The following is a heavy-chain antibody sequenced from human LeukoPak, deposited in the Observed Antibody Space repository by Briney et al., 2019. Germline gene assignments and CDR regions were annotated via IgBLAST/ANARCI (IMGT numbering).Heavy chain of an antibody. D-gene: IGHD6-6*01. CDR1: GFTFSSYA. Sequence: GGSLRLSCAASGFTFSSYAMPWVRQAPGKGLEWVAVITYDGSNKYYADSVKGRFTISRDNSKNTLYLQMNSLRAEDTAVYYCARDLQQLGLLDYWGQATLVTVSS. V-gene: IGHV3-30-3*01. CDR3: ARDLQQLGLLDY. J-gene: IGHJ4*02. CDR2: ITYDGSNK.